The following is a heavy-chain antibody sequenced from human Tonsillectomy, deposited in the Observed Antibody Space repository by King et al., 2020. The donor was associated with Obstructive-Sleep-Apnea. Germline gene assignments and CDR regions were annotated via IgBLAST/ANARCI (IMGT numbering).Heavy chain of an antibody. CDR2: IYYSGST. V-gene: IGHV4-39*07. D-gene: IGHD5-12*01. J-gene: IGHJ4*02. Sequence: QLQESGPGLVKPSETLSLTCTVSGGSISSSSYYWGWIRQPPGKGLEWIGSIYYSGSTYYNPSLKSRVTISVDTSKNQFSLKLSPVTAADTAVYYCARGRIVATVGVFPDYWGQGTLVTVSS. CDR3: ARGRIVATVGVFPDY. CDR1: GGSISSSSYY.